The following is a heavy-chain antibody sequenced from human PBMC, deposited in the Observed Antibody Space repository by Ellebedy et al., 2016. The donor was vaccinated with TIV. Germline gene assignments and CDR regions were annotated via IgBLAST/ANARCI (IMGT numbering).Heavy chain of an antibody. V-gene: IGHV1-2*02. D-gene: IGHD1-26*01. CDR3: ARDQSNAGASDY. Sequence: ASVKVSCKASGYTFTGYYMHWVRQAPGQGLEWMGWINPNSGGTNYAQKFQGRVTMTTDTSTSTAYMELRSLRSDDTAVYYCARDQSNAGASDYWGQGTLVTVSS. CDR2: INPNSGGT. CDR1: GYTFTGYY. J-gene: IGHJ4*02.